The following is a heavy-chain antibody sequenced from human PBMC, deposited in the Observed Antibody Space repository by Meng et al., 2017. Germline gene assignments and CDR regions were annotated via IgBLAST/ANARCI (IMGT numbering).Heavy chain of an antibody. Sequence: QVQRVQSGAEVKKPGASVKVSSQAFGYTFTGYYMHWVRQAPGQGLEWMGRINPNSGGTNYAQKFQGRVTMTRDTSISTAYMELSRLRSDDTAVYYCASELNTHGSGSYAYWGQGTLVTVSS. J-gene: IGHJ4*02. CDR3: ASELNTHGSGSYAY. D-gene: IGHD3-10*01. V-gene: IGHV1-2*06. CDR2: INPNSGGT. CDR1: GYTFTGYY.